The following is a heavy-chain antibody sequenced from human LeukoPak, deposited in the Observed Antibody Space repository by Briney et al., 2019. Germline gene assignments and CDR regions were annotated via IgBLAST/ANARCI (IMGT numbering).Heavy chain of an antibody. J-gene: IGHJ4*02. CDR2: IYASGSA. D-gene: IGHD4-17*01. CDR3: VRPVYGDYGDS. Sequence: SETLSLTGTVSGGSVSSDSYYWTWIRQPAGKGLELIGRIYASGSANYNPSLKSRVTISVDKSKNQFSLKLSSVTAADTALYYCVRPVYGDYGDSWGQGTLVTVSS. V-gene: IGHV4-61*02. CDR1: GGSVSSDSYY.